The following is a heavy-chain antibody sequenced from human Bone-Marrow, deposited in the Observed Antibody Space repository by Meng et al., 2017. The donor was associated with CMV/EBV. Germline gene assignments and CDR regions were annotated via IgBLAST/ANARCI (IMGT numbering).Heavy chain of an antibody. CDR3: ARGLLSYYYGMDV. D-gene: IGHD3-9*01. J-gene: IGHJ6*04. CDR2: ISYDASNN. V-gene: IGHV3-30-3*01. Sequence: GGSLRLSCAASGFTFSSYAMHWVRQAPGKGLEWVAVISYDASNNYYADSVEGRFTISRDNSKNTLYRQMNSLTAEDTAVYYCARGLLSYYYGMDVWGKGSTVTVSS. CDR1: GFTFSSYA.